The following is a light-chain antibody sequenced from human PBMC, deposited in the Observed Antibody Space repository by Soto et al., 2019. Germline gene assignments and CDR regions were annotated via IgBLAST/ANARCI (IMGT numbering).Light chain of an antibody. CDR3: LEDYTYPYT. CDR1: QGIRND. J-gene: IGKJ2*01. Sequence: AIQMTQSPSSLSASVGDRVTITCRASQGIRNDLGWYQQKPGKAPNLLIYAVSFLQSGTTSSFSGSESGTEFTLAISILQPEDFATYYYLEDYTYPYTFGQGTTLEIK. CDR2: AVS. V-gene: IGKV1-6*01.